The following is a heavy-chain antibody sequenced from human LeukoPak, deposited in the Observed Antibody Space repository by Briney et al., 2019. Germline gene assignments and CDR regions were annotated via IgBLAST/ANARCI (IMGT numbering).Heavy chain of an antibody. J-gene: IGHJ3*01. D-gene: IGHD3-10*01. CDR2: IKQDGSEE. V-gene: IGHV3-7*01. Sequence: GGSLRLSRAASGFTFSSYSMSWVRQAPGKGLEWVANIKQDGSEEYYVDSVKGRFTISRDNAKNSLYLQMNSLRAEDTAVYYCARLWFGGLRAFDAWGQGTMVSVSS. CDR1: GFTFSSYS. CDR3: ARLWFGGLRAFDA.